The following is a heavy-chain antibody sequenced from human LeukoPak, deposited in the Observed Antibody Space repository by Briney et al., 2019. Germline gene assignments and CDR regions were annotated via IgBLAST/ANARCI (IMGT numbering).Heavy chain of an antibody. CDR1: GYTFTSYD. Sequence: ASVKVSCKASGYTFTSYDINWVRQATGQGLEWMGWMNPNSGNTGYAQKFQGRVTITRNTSISTAYMELSSLRSEDTAVYYCARAVVSLWFGEFSDAPGDYWGQGTLVTVSS. D-gene: IGHD3-10*01. J-gene: IGHJ4*02. CDR2: MNPNSGNT. V-gene: IGHV1-8*01. CDR3: ARAVVSLWFGEFSDAPGDY.